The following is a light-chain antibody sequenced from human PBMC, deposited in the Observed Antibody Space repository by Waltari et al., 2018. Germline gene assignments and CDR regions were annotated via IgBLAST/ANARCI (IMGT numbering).Light chain of an antibody. J-gene: IGLJ2*01. CDR2: SNN. CDR3: ATWDDSLNGL. CDR1: SSNIGSKS. Sequence: QSVLTQPPSVSGTPGQRVSFSCSGSSSNIGSKSVNWYQQVPGTAPKLLIYSNNQRPSGGPDRFSGSKSGTSASLAISGLQSEDEADYYCATWDDSLNGLFGGGTRLTVL. V-gene: IGLV1-44*01.